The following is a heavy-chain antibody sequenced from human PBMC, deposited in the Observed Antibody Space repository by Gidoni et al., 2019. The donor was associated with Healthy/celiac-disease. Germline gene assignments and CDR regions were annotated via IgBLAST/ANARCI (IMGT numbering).Heavy chain of an antibody. CDR2: IWYDGSNK. CDR1: GFTFSSYG. D-gene: IGHD3-10*01. J-gene: IGHJ6*02. V-gene: IGHV3-33*01. CDR3: ASTMSTMVRGVPAAYYYYGMDV. Sequence: QVQLVESGGGVVQPGRSLRLSCAASGFTFSSYGMHWVRQAPGTGLEWVAVIWYDGSNKYYADSVKGRFTISRDNSKNTLYLQMNSLRAEDTAVYYCASTMSTMVRGVPAAYYYYGMDVWGQGTTVTVSS.